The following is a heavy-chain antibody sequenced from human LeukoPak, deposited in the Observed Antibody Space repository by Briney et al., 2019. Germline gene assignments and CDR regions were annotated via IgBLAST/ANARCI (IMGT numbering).Heavy chain of an antibody. Sequence: GGSLRLSCAASGFTFSSYGMHLVRQATGKGLEWVAVIWYDGSNKYYADSVKGRFTISRDNSKNTLYLQMNSLRAEDTAVYYCAREYGSGNENWFDPWGQGTLVTVSS. CDR3: AREYGSGNENWFDP. V-gene: IGHV3-33*01. CDR2: IWYDGSNK. J-gene: IGHJ5*02. CDR1: GFTFSSYG. D-gene: IGHD3-10*01.